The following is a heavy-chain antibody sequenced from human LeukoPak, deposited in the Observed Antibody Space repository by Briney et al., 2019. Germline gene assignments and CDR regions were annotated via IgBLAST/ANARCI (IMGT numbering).Heavy chain of an antibody. CDR1: GFTFSSYG. Sequence: GGSLRLSCAASGFTFSSYGMHWVRQAPGKGLEWVAFIRYDGSNKYYADSVKGRFTISRDNSKNTLYLQMNSLRAEDTAVYYCAKDRLIRRISYYFDYWGQGTLVTVSS. CDR2: IRYDGSNK. CDR3: AKDRLIRRISYYFDY. V-gene: IGHV3-30*02. D-gene: IGHD2-21*01. J-gene: IGHJ4*02.